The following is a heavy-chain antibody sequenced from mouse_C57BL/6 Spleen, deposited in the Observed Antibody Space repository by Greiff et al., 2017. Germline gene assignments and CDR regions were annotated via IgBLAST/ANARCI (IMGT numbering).Heavy chain of an antibody. CDR1: GFTFSDYG. CDR2: ISSGSSTI. Sequence: EVKLMESGGGLVKPGGSLKLSCAASGFTFSDYGMHWVRQAPEKGLEWVAYISSGSSTIYYADTVKGRFTISRDNAKNTLFLQMTSLRSEDTAMYYCASYYYGSSLWYFDVWGTGTTVTVSS. CDR3: ASYYYGSSLWYFDV. D-gene: IGHD1-1*01. V-gene: IGHV5-17*01. J-gene: IGHJ1*03.